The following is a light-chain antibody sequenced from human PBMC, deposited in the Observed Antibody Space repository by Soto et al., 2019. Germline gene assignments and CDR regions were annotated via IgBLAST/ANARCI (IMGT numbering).Light chain of an antibody. V-gene: IGLV2-11*01. J-gene: IGLJ2*01. CDR1: SSDVGGYNY. CDR3: CSYAGSSVV. Sequence: QSALTQPRSVSGSPGQSVTISCTGTSSDVGGYNYVSWYQQHPGKAPKLMIYDVSKWPSGVPDRFSGSKSGNTASLTISGLQAEDEADYCCCSYAGSSVVFGGGTKLTVL. CDR2: DVS.